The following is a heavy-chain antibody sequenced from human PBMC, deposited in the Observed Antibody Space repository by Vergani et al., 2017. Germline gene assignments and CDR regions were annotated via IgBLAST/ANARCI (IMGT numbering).Heavy chain of an antibody. CDR1: GFTFSTYA. J-gene: IGHJ6*03. Sequence: VQLVESGGGVVQPGRSLRLSCTSSGFTFSTYAMHWVRQAPGKGLEWVAIIYYDGSKKYYADSGKGRFTISRDNSRNTLDLLMSSLRAEDTAIYYCVREXSYCGSTTCRNPSYVYYYHMDVWGEGTTVTVSS. V-gene: IGHV3-33*01. D-gene: IGHD2-21*01. CDR3: VREXSYCGSTTCRNPSYVYYYHMDV. CDR2: IYYDGSKK.